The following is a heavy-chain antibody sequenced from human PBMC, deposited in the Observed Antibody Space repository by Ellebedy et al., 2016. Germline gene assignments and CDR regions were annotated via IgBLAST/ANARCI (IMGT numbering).Heavy chain of an antibody. CDR2: ISYDGTKK. D-gene: IGHD6-19*01. CDR1: GFTFSRFV. J-gene: IGHJ3*02. CDR3: ANPLRGPYSNGWYDAFDI. V-gene: IGHV3-30*04. Sequence: GGSLRLXCAASGFTFSRFVMHWVRQAPGKGLEWVSVISYDGTKKFYADSVRGRFTISRDNSENTVYLQMNSLRADDTAVYYCANPLRGPYSNGWYDAFDIWGQGTVVTVSS.